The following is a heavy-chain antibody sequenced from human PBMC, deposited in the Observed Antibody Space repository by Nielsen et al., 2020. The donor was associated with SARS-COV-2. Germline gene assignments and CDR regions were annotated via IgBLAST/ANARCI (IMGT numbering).Heavy chain of an antibody. J-gene: IGHJ3*02. CDR2: ISSSSSYI. Sequence: GGSLRLSCAASGFTFSSYSMNWVRQAPGKGLEWVSSISSSSSYIYYADSVKGRFTISRDNAKNSLYLQMNSLRAEDTAVYYCARDVSRVDDAFDIWGQGTMVTVS. CDR3: ARDVSRVDDAFDI. V-gene: IGHV3-21*01. D-gene: IGHD2-15*01. CDR1: GFTFSSYS.